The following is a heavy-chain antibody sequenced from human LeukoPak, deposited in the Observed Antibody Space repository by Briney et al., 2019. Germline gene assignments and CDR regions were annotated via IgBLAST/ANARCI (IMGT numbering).Heavy chain of an antibody. CDR3: ARQKCTSTSCLTKNAFDI. CDR2: IYNSGST. D-gene: IGHD2-2*01. CDR1: GSISSYY. J-gene: IGHJ3*02. V-gene: IGHV4-59*08. Sequence: SETLSLTCTVSGSISSYYWSWIRQPPGRGLEWIGYIYNSGSTNYNPSLKSRVTISVDTSKNQFSLDLSSVTAADTAVYYCARQKCTSTSCLTKNAFDIWGQGTMVTVSS.